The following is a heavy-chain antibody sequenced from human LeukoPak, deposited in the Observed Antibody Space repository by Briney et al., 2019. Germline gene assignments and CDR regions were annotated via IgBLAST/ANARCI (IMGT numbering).Heavy chain of an antibody. Sequence: SETLSLTCTVSGGSISSYYWSWIRQPLGKGLEWIGYIYYSGSTNYSPSLKSRVTISVDTSKNQFSLKLSSVTAADTAVYYCARVMGVTAKYYFDYWGQGTLVTVSS. J-gene: IGHJ4*02. CDR1: GGSISSYY. CDR3: ARVMGVTAKYYFDY. CDR2: IYYSGST. V-gene: IGHV4-59*01. D-gene: IGHD2-21*02.